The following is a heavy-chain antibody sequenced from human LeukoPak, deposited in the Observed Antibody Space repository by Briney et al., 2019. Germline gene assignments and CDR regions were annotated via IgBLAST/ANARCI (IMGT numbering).Heavy chain of an antibody. CDR3: ARYAPITIFGVVTVFDY. Sequence: SETLSLTCTVSGGSISSSSYYWGWIRQPPGKGLEWLGRIYYSGSTYYNPSLVRRGTISVDTAKKQISLKMRSVNAADTAVYYSARYAPITIFGVVTVFDYWGQGTLVTVSS. CDR2: IYYSGST. D-gene: IGHD3-3*01. V-gene: IGHV4-39*01. CDR1: GGSISSSSYY. J-gene: IGHJ4*02.